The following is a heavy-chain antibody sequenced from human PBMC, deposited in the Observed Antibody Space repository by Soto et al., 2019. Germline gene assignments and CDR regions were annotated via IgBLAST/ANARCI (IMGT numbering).Heavy chain of an antibody. Sequence: GESLKISCKGSGYSFTSYWIGWVRQMPGKGLEWMGIIYPGDSDTRYSPSFQGQVTTSADKSISTAYLQWSSLKASDTAMYYCARRGFWSGYSYYFDYWGQGTLVTVSS. CDR2: IYPGDSDT. CDR3: ARRGFWSGYSYYFDY. V-gene: IGHV5-51*01. D-gene: IGHD3-3*01. J-gene: IGHJ4*02. CDR1: GYSFTSYW.